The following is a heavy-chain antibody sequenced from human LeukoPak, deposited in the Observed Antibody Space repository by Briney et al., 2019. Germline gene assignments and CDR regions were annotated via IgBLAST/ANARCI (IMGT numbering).Heavy chain of an antibody. V-gene: IGHV2-26*01. CDR2: IFSNDEK. J-gene: IGHJ6*03. CDR1: GGSFSGYDW. D-gene: IGHD4-17*01. Sequence: ETLSLTCGVYGGSFSGYDWSWIRQPPGKALEWLAHIFSNDEKSYSTSLKSRLTISKDTSKSQVVLTMTNMDPVDTATYYCARIGTVTTDYYYYMDVWGKGTTVTVSS. CDR3: ARIGTVTTDYYYYMDV.